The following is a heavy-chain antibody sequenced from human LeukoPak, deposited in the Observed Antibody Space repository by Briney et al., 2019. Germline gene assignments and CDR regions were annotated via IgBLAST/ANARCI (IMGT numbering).Heavy chain of an antibody. CDR2: IYYSGST. CDR1: GGSISSYY. J-gene: IGHJ3*02. Sequence: NPSETLSLTCTVSGGSISSYYWSWIRQPPGKGLEWIGYIYYSGSTNYKPSLKSRVTISVDTSRNQFSLKLRSVNAADTAVYYCARDRYYYDSSSYYSAFETWGQGTMVTVSS. V-gene: IGHV4-59*01. D-gene: IGHD3-22*01. CDR3: ARDRYYYDSSSYYSAFET.